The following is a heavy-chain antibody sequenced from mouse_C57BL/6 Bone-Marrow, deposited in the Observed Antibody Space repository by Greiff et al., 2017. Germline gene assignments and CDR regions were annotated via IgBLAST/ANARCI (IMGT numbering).Heavy chain of an antibody. D-gene: IGHD1-1*01. V-gene: IGHV1-81*01. J-gene: IGHJ3*01. Sequence: VKLVESGAELARPGASVKLSCKASGYTFTSYGISWVKQRTGQGLEWIGEIYPRSGNTYYNEKFKGKATLTADKSSSTAYMELRSLTSEDSAVYFCAFITPLAYWGQGTLVTVSA. CDR2: IYPRSGNT. CDR3: AFITPLAY. CDR1: GYTFTSYG.